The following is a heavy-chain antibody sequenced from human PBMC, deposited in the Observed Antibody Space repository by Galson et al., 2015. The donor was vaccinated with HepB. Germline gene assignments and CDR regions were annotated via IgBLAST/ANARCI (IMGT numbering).Heavy chain of an antibody. Sequence: SLRLSCAASRFSVSDYAMYWVRQAPGTGLEWVAVTSYDGSNRYYGDFVRGRFTISRDNSKNTLYLQMKSVRTEDTAVYYCGRGGFRAVAGTKGDYWGQGTLVTVSS. J-gene: IGHJ4*02. CDR1: RFSVSDYA. CDR2: TSYDGSNR. D-gene: IGHD6-19*01. CDR3: GRGGFRAVAGTKGDY. V-gene: IGHV3-30-3*01.